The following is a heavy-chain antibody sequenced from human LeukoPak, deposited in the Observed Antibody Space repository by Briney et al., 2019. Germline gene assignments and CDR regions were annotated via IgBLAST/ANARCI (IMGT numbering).Heavy chain of an antibody. CDR2: ISYDGSNK. CDR3: AKGGSYYGSGSPSN. J-gene: IGHJ4*02. Sequence: GGSLRLSCAASGFTFNTYGMHWVRQPPGKGLEWVAVISYDGSNKYYADSVQGRFTISRDNSESTVYLQMNSLRTEDTAVYYCAKGGSYYGSGSPSNWGQGTLVTVSS. CDR1: GFTFNTYG. V-gene: IGHV3-30*18. D-gene: IGHD3-10*01.